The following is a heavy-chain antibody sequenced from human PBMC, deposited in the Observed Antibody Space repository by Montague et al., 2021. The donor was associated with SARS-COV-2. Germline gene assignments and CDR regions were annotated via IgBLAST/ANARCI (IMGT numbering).Heavy chain of an antibody. CDR2: IYWYDDK. V-gene: IGHV2-5*01. J-gene: IGHJ4*02. CDR3: AHSPSYYDLLTGYYNGPFDY. CDR1: GFSLSTSKVG. Sequence: PALVKPTQTLTLTCTFSGFSLSTSKVGVGWIRQPPGEALEWLALIYWYDDKRYSPSLKSRLTITKDTSKNQVVLTMTNMGPVDTATYYCAHSPSYYDLLTGYYNGPFDYWGQGTLVTVSA. D-gene: IGHD3-9*01.